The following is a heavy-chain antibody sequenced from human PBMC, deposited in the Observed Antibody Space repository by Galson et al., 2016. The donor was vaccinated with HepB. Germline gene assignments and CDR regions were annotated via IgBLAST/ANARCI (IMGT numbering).Heavy chain of an antibody. CDR1: DYTFTNYD. V-gene: IGHV1-18*04. Sequence: CKASDYTFTNYDLNWVRQAPGQGLEWMGWISAYNGNTDYAQKLQGRVTMTTDTSTSTAYMELRSLRSDDTAVYYCARSTYYFDYWGQGTLVTVSS. CDR2: ISAYNGNT. D-gene: IGHD1-1*01. CDR3: ARSTYYFDY. J-gene: IGHJ4*02.